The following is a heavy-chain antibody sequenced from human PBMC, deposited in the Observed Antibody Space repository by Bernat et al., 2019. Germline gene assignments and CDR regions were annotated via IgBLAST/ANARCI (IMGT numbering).Heavy chain of an antibody. CDR3: ARGRGYSGYFPLNYFDY. CDR1: GGTFSSYA. Sequence: QVQLVQSGAEVKKPGSSVKVSCKASGGTFSSYAISWVRQAPGQGLEWMGGIIPIFGTANYAQKFQGRVTITADESTSTAYMGLSSLRSEDTAVYYCARGRGYSGYFPLNYFDYWGQGTLVTVSS. V-gene: IGHV1-69*01. D-gene: IGHD5-12*01. CDR2: IIPIFGTA. J-gene: IGHJ4*02.